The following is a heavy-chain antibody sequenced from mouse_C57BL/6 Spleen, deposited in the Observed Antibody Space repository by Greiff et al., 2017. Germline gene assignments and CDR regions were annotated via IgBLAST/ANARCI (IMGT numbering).Heavy chain of an antibody. CDR2: IDPSDSYT. CDR3: ARKGIDGSSLAWFAY. J-gene: IGHJ3*01. CDR1: GYTFTSYW. Sequence: QVQLQQPGAELVKPGASVKLSCKASGYTFTSYWMQWVKQRPGQGLEWIGEIDPSDSYTNYNQKFKGKATLTVDTSSSTAYMQLSSLTSEDSAVYYCARKGIDGSSLAWFAYWGQGILVTVSA. V-gene: IGHV1-50*01. D-gene: IGHD1-1*01.